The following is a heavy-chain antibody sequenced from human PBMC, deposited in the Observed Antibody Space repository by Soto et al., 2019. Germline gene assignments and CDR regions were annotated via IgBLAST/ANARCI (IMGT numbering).Heavy chain of an antibody. J-gene: IGHJ4*02. Sequence: QLQLQESGPGLVKPSETLSLTCTVSGGSISSSSYYWGWIRQPPGKGLEWIGSIYYSGSTYYNPSLKSRVTISVDTSKNQFSLKLISVTAADTAVYYCARDSGTWRYFDYWGQGTLVTVSS. V-gene: IGHV4-39*02. CDR1: GGSISSSSYY. D-gene: IGHD1-1*01. CDR3: ARDSGTWRYFDY. CDR2: IYYSGST.